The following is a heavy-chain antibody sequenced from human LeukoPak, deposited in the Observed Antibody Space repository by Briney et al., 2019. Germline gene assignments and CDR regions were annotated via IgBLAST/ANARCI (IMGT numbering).Heavy chain of an antibody. Sequence: GGSLRLSCAASGFTFSSYAMHWVRQAPGKGLEWVAVISYDGSNKYYADSAKGRFTISGDNSKNTLYLQMNSLRAEDTAVYYCARDRIQLWLLSYWGQGTLVTVSS. V-gene: IGHV3-30*04. CDR1: GFTFSSYA. J-gene: IGHJ4*02. D-gene: IGHD5-18*01. CDR2: ISYDGSNK. CDR3: ARDRIQLWLLSY.